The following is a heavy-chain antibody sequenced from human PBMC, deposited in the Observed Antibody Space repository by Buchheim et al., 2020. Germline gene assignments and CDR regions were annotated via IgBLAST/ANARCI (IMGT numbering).Heavy chain of an antibody. CDR1: GFTFSASA. CDR3: TNWKSNNHPFDS. Sequence: EVQLVESGGDLVQPGGSLKLSCAASGFTFSASAIHWVRQASGKGLEWIGRIRSRANTYATAYAASVKGRFTISRDDSHNTAYLQLNSLKTEDTAVYFCTNWKSNNHPFDSWGQGTL. J-gene: IGHJ4*02. V-gene: IGHV3-73*02. CDR2: IRSRANTYAT. D-gene: IGHD1-1*01.